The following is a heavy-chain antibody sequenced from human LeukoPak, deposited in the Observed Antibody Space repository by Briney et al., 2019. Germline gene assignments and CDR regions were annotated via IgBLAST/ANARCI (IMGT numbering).Heavy chain of an antibody. CDR3: ARAGLYSVSGLDS. CDR2: IRYDGSKN. CDR1: GFTFSSYG. V-gene: IGHV3-30*02. D-gene: IGHD5/OR15-5a*01. J-gene: IGHJ4*02. Sequence: GGPLRLSCAASGFTFSSYGMHWVRQAPGKGLEWVAFIRYDGSKNSYADSVKGRFTMSRDNSKNTLYLQMNSLRAEDTAVYYCARAGLYSVSGLDSWGQGTLVIVSS.